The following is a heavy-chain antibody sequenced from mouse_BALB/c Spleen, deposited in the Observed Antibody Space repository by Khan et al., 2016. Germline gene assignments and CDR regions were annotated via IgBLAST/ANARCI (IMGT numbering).Heavy chain of an antibody. CDR2: ISYSGST. D-gene: IGHD2-4*01. J-gene: IGHJ4*01. Sequence: VQLKESGPSLVKPSQTLSLTCSVTGAPITSGYWNWIRKFPGNKLEYMGYISYSGSTYYNPSLTSRISITRDTSKNQYYLQLNSVTSEDAATYYCATGYDFDWDYYALDDWGQGTSVTVSS. CDR1: GAPITSGY. V-gene: IGHV3-8*02. CDR3: ATGYDFDWDYYALDD.